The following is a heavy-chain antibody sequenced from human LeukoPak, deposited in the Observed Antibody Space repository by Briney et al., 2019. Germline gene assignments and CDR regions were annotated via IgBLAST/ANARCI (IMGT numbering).Heavy chain of an antibody. CDR2: IGIDSTTI. Sequence: PTGGSLRLSCAASGFSISSYSMNWVRQAPGKRPEWISYIGIDSTTIIYRDSVKGRFTISRDNAKNSLYLQMNSLRAEDTAVYYCARDKDYGFTYWGQGTLVTVSS. J-gene: IGHJ4*02. CDR3: ARDKDYGFTY. D-gene: IGHD4-17*01. CDR1: GFSISSYS. V-gene: IGHV3-48*01.